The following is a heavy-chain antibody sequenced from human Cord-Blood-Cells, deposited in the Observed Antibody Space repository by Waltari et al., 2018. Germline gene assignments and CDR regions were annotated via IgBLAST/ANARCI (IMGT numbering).Heavy chain of an antibody. CDR2: ISWNSGSI. D-gene: IGHD5-12*01. J-gene: IGHJ4*02. CDR3: AKDIKVRGYDSVDY. V-gene: IGHV3-9*01. Sequence: EVQLVESGGGLVQPGRSLRLSCAASGFTFDDYAMHWVRQAPGKGLEGVSGISWNSGSIGYADSVKGRFTISRDNAKNSLYLQMNSLRAEDTALYYCAKDIKVRGYDSVDYWGQGTLVTVSS. CDR1: GFTFDDYA.